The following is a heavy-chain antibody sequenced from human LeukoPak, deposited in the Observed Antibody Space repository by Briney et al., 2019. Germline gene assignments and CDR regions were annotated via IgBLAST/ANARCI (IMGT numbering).Heavy chain of an antibody. Sequence: SVKVSCKASGGTFSSYAISWVRQAPGQGLEWMGRIIPIFGIANYAQKFQGRVTITADKSTSTAYMELSSLRSEDTAVYYCARDWGEVVTTIPGGWFDPWGQGTLVTVSS. CDR2: IIPIFGIA. V-gene: IGHV1-69*04. D-gene: IGHD2-21*02. CDR3: ARDWGEVVTTIPGGWFDP. CDR1: GGTFSSYA. J-gene: IGHJ5*02.